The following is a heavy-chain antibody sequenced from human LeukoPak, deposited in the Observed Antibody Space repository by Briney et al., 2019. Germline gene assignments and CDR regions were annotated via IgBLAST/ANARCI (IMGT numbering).Heavy chain of an antibody. CDR2: INKDGTEK. CDR1: QLTFSSYC. CDR3: TRGGRSTSYYWQY. V-gene: IGHV3-7*01. J-gene: IGHJ4*02. D-gene: IGHD1-26*01. Sequence: GGSLRLSCAAYQLTFSSYCMTWVRHGPGKGLEWVATINKDGTEKYYVDSVKGRFTISRDNVENSLYLHMDSLRAEDTAVYYCTRGGRSTSYYWQYWGQGSLVTVSS.